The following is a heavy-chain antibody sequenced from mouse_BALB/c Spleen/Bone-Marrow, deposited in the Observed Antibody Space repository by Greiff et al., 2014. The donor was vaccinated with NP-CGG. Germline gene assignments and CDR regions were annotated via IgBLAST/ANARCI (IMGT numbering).Heavy chain of an antibody. Sequence: EVQGVESGGDLVKPGGSLKLSCAASGFTFSSYGMSWVRQTPDKRLEWVATISSGGSYTYYPDSVKGRFTISRDNAKNALYLQMSSLKSEDTTMYYCARQDYDRFAYWGQGTLVTVSA. D-gene: IGHD2-4*01. CDR3: ARQDYDRFAY. CDR1: GFTFSSYG. J-gene: IGHJ3*01. V-gene: IGHV5-6*01. CDR2: ISSGGSYT.